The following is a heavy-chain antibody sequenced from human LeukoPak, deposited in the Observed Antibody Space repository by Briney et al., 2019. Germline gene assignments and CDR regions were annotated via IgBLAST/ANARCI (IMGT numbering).Heavy chain of an antibody. V-gene: IGHV2-5*02. D-gene: IGHD2-2*01. CDR2: IYWDDDK. CDR1: EFSLNTSGVG. CDR3: AKWMPHAFHV. J-gene: IGHJ3*01. Sequence: SGPTLVKPTQTLTLTCAFSEFSLNTSGVGVGWIRQSPGKALEWLALIYWDDDKRYSPSLKSRLTITKDTSKNQVVLTVTNMDPVDTATYYCAKWMPHAFHVWGQGTVVTVSS.